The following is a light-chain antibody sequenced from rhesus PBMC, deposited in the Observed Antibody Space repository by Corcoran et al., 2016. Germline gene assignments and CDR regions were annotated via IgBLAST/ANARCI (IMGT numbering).Light chain of an antibody. J-gene: IGKJ2*01. CDR3: QQRNSYPYS. CDR1: QGIDFA. V-gene: IGKV1-33*01. CDR2: AAS. Sequence: DIQMTQSPSSLSASVGDKVTITCRASQGIDFALAWSQQKPGKAPKLLIYAASTLKSGVPSRFSGSGSGTDFTLPSSSRQPEDFAVYYCQQRNSYPYSFGQGTKVEIK.